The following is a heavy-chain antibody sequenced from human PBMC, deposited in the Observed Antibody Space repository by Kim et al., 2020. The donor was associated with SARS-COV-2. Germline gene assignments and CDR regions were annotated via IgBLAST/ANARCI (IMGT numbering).Heavy chain of an antibody. CDR1: GDSVSSSSAA. CDR2: TYYRSKWYN. D-gene: IGHD6-13*01. V-gene: IGHV6-1*01. CDR3: ARGGVKALAAAGTDY. Sequence: SQTLSLTCSISGDSVSSSSAAWNWIRQSPSRGLEWLGRTYYRSKWYNEYAVSVRSRITINPDTSKNQFSLQLNSVTPEDTAVYFCARGGVKALAAAGTDYWGQGTLVTVSS. J-gene: IGHJ4*02.